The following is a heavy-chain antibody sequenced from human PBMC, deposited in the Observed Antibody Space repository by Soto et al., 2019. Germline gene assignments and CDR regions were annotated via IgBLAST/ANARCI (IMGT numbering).Heavy chain of an antibody. Sequence: PGGSLRLSCAASGFTFSSYAMHWVRRAPGKGLEWVSTISGNGGGTYYADSVKGRFTISRGNSKNTLYLQMDSLRVEDTAVYYCAKGGSAYCSGVTCYHPFDYWGQGTLVTVSS. D-gene: IGHD2-15*01. CDR3: AKGGSAYCSGVTCYHPFDY. CDR2: ISGNGGGT. CDR1: GFTFSSYA. V-gene: IGHV3-23*01. J-gene: IGHJ4*02.